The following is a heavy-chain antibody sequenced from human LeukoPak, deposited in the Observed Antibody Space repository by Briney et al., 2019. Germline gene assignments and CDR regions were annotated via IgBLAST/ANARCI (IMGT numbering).Heavy chain of an antibody. CDR3: ARDSGWGNYRSVDYFDY. CDR1: GYAFIGYY. V-gene: IGHV1-2*02. CDR2: IFPNTGDT. J-gene: IGHJ4*02. Sequence: ASVKVSCKASGYAFIGYYIHWVRQAPGQGLEWLGSIFPNTGDTRYAKKFQGRVTMTRDTSISTASMELRRLKSDDSAVYYCARDSGWGNYRSVDYFDYWGQGTLVTVSS. D-gene: IGHD3-16*02.